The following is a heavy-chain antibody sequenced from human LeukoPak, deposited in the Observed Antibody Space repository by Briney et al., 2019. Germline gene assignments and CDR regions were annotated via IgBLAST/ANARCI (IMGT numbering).Heavy chain of an antibody. CDR1: GFTFSSYA. CDR3: AKELWFVNSYYFDY. V-gene: IGHV3-23*01. D-gene: IGHD3-10*01. J-gene: IGHJ4*02. CDR2: IGAGGTFT. Sequence: GGSLRLSCTASGFTFSSYAMNWVRQAPGKGLEWVSGIGAGGTFTYYADSVKGRFTISRDNSRNTLYLQMNSLRADDTAVYYCAKELWFVNSYYFDYWGQGTLVTVSS.